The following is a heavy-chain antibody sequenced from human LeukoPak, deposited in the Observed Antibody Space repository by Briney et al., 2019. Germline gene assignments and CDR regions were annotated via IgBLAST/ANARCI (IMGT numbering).Heavy chain of an antibody. J-gene: IGHJ4*02. CDR3: AKDLRTIVAVAGTLDS. Sequence: PGGSLRLSCATSGFTFSNYGMHWVRQAPGKGLEWVAFIRYDGSNKNYADSVKGRFTISRDKSKNTLYLQMNSLRGEDTAVYYCAKDLRTIVAVAGTLDSWGQGTLVTVSS. CDR1: GFTFSNYG. V-gene: IGHV3-30*02. CDR2: IRYDGSNK. D-gene: IGHD6-19*01.